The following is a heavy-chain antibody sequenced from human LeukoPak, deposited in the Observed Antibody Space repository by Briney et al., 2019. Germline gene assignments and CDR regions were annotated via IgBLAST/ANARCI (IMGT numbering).Heavy chain of an antibody. J-gene: IGHJ4*02. CDR1: KFIFSDYY. CDR3: ARGRLRFLEWLLSDY. Sequence: GGSLRLPCAASKFIFSDYYMSWIRQAPGKGLEWVAVISYDGSNKYYADSVKGRFTISRDNSKNTLYLQMNSLRAEDTAVYYCARGRLRFLEWLLSDYWGQGTLVTVSS. D-gene: IGHD3-3*01. V-gene: IGHV3-30*03. CDR2: ISYDGSNK.